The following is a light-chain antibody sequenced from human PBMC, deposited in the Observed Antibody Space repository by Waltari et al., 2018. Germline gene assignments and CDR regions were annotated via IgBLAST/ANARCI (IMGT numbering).Light chain of an antibody. V-gene: IGLV2-14*03. J-gene: IGLJ2*01. Sequence: QSALTQPASVSGSPGQSINISCTVTNSDLDAYDYCSWYQQHPGKAPKLILYDVSWRPSGISNRFSGSKSDNTASLTISGLQDEDEADYYCSSYATSNTVVFGGGTKVTVL. CDR2: DVS. CDR3: SSYATSNTVV. CDR1: NSDLDAYDY.